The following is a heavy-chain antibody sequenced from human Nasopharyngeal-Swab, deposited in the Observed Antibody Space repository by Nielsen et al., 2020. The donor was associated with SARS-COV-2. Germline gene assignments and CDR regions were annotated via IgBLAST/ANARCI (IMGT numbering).Heavy chain of an antibody. CDR1: GFTFNSYS. Sequence: GGSLRLSCAASGFTFNSYSMNWVRQAPGKGLEWVSSISSSSSYIYYADSVKGRFTISRDNAKNSLYLQMSSLRAEDTAVYYCARDRSNWGSYYYYYGMDVWGQGTTVTVSS. J-gene: IGHJ6*02. CDR2: ISSSSSYI. V-gene: IGHV3-21*01. CDR3: ARDRSNWGSYYYYYGMDV. D-gene: IGHD7-27*01.